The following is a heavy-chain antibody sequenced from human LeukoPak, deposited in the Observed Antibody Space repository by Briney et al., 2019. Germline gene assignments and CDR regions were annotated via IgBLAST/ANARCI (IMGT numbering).Heavy chain of an antibody. CDR2: ISGSSTYS. CDR3: ARDASYYYYGMDV. Sequence: GGSLRLSCVASGFTFSIYSMNWVRQPPGKGLEWVSSISGSSTYSYYADSVKGRFTISRDNAKNSLYLQMNSLRAEDTAVYYCARDASYYYYGMDVWGQGTTVTVSS. V-gene: IGHV3-21*01. CDR1: GFTFSIYS. J-gene: IGHJ6*02.